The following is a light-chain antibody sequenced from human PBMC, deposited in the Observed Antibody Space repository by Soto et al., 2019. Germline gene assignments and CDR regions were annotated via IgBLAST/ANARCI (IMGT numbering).Light chain of an antibody. CDR3: GTWDSSLSANV. V-gene: IGLV1-51*01. CDR2: DNN. CDR1: SSNIGNNY. J-gene: IGLJ1*01. Sequence: QSVLTQPPSVSGAPGQRVTISCTGSSSNIGNNYVSWYQQLPGTAPKLLIYDNNQRPSGIPDRFSASKSGTSAILAITGLQTGDDADYYCGTWDSSLSANVFGTGTKVTV.